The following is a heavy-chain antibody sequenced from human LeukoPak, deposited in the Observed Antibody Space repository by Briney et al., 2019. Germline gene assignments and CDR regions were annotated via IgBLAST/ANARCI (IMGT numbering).Heavy chain of an antibody. J-gene: IGHJ6*03. CDR2: INHSGST. Sequence: PSETLSLTCAVYGGSFSGYYWSWIRQPPEKGLEWIGEINHSGSTNYNPSLKSRVTISVDTSKNQFSLKLSSVTAADTAVYYCARCLVVPRYYYYYMDVWGKGTTVTVSS. V-gene: IGHV4-34*01. D-gene: IGHD2-2*01. CDR1: GGSFSGYY. CDR3: ARCLVVPRYYYYYMDV.